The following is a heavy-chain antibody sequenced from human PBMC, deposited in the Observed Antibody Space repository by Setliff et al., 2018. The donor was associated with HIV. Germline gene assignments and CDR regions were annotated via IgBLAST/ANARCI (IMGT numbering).Heavy chain of an antibody. D-gene: IGHD2-21*02. CDR3: ARAMRGVVVTNMYYYYGMDV. V-gene: IGHV4-34*01. CDR2: INDSGTT. J-gene: IGHJ6*02. Sequence: PSETLSLTCAIYGGSFNSYYWTWIRQSPGKGLEWIGEINDSGTTNYNPSLKSRVTISVDTSKNQFSLKLSSVTAADTAVYYCARAMRGVVVTNMYYYYGMDVWGQGTTVTVSS. CDR1: GGSFNSYY.